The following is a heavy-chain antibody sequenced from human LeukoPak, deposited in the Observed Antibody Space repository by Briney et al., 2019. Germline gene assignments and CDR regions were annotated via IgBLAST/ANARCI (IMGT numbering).Heavy chain of an antibody. J-gene: IGHJ6*02. Sequence: TSETLSLTCTVSGASISSSSYYWGWVRQPPGRGLEWIGEIYHSGSTNYNPSLKSRVTISVDKSKNQFSLKLSSVTAADTAVYYCAASLGYCSSTSCEEAYYYYYYGMDVWGQGTTVTISS. CDR3: AASLGYCSSTSCEEAYYYYYYGMDV. D-gene: IGHD2-2*01. V-gene: IGHV4-39*07. CDR2: IYHSGST. CDR1: GASISSSSYY.